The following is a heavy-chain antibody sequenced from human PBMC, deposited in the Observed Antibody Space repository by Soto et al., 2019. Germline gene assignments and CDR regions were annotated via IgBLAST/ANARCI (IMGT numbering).Heavy chain of an antibody. J-gene: IGHJ4*02. CDR1: GYSFTSYW. D-gene: IGHD3-22*01. CDR3: ATHVPTPVKPGKRLEIDYYDSSGYYDY. V-gene: IGHV5-51*01. Sequence: PGESLKISCKGSGYSFTSYWIGWVRQMPGKGLEWMGIIYPGDSDTRYSPSFQGQVTISADKSISTAYLQWSSLKASDTAMYYCATHVPTPVKPGKRLEIDYYDSSGYYDYWGQGTLVTVSS. CDR2: IYPGDSDT.